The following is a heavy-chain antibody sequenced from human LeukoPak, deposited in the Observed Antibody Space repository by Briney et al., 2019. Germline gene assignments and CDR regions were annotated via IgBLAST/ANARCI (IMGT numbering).Heavy chain of an antibody. CDR3: ARDPGWYSSYHDNWFDP. CDR1: GGSISSGGYY. J-gene: IGHJ5*02. D-gene: IGHD4-11*01. CDR2: TYYSGST. V-gene: IGHV4-31*03. Sequence: PSETLSLTCTVSGGSISSGGYYWSWIRQHPGKGLEWIGYTYYSGSTYYNPSLKSRVTISVDTSKNQFSLKLSSVTAADTAVYYCARDPGWYSSYHDNWFDPWGQGTLVTVSS.